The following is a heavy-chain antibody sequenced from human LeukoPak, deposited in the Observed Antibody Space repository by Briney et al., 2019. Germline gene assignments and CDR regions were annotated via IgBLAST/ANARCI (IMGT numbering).Heavy chain of an antibody. D-gene: IGHD3-10*01. V-gene: IGHV3-30*02. CDR3: AKDYFSITMVRGVINYMDV. CDR2: IRYDGSNK. J-gene: IGHJ6*03. Sequence: GGSLRLSCAASGFTFSSYGMHWVRQAPGKGLEWVAFIRYDGSNKYYADSVKGRFTISRDNSKNTLYLQMNSLRAEDTPVYYCAKDYFSITMVRGVINYMDVWGKGTTVTISS. CDR1: GFTFSSYG.